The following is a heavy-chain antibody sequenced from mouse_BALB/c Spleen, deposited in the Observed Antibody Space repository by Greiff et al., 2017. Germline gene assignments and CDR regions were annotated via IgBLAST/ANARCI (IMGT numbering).Heavy chain of an antibody. Sequence: DVMLVESGGGLVQPGGSRKLSCAASGFTFSDYGMAWVRQAPGKGPEWVAFISNLAYSIYYADTVTGRFTISRENAKNTLYLEMSSLRSEDTAMYYCARDRTSGNFDYWGQGTTLTVSS. CDR3: ARDRTSGNFDY. J-gene: IGHJ2*01. CDR1: GFTFSDYG. CDR2: ISNLAYSI. D-gene: IGHD3-1*01. V-gene: IGHV5-15*02.